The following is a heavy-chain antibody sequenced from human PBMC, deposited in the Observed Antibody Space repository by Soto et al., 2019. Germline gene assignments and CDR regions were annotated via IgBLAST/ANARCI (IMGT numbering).Heavy chain of an antibody. V-gene: IGHV3-23*01. CDR2: ISGGGGTT. J-gene: IGHJ4*02. Sequence: EVQLLESGGGLVQPGGSLRLSCAASGFTFSSYAMSWVRQAPGEGLEWVSVISGGGGTTYSADSVRGRFTISRDNSKNTLYRQRNSLRAEDTAVYYYGERSSGHYYDYWGRGTLVTVSS. CDR3: GERSSGHYYDY. D-gene: IGHD3-22*01. CDR1: GFTFSSYA.